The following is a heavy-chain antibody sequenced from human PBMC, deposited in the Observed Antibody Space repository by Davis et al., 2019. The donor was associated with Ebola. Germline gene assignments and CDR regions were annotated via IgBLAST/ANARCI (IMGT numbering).Heavy chain of an antibody. J-gene: IGHJ4*02. CDR1: GFTFSGYA. V-gene: IGHV3-30-3*01. D-gene: IGHD3-3*01. CDR2: ISYDGSNK. Sequence: GGSLRLSCVASGFTFSGYAMHWVRQAPGKGLEWVAVISYDGSNKYYADSVKGRFTISRDNSKNTLYLQMNSLRAEDTAVYYCARRTILDYWGQGTLVTVSS. CDR3: ARRTILDY.